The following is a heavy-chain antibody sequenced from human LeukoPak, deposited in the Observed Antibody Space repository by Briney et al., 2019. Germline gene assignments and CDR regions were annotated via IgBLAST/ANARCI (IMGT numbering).Heavy chain of an antibody. J-gene: IGHJ4*02. CDR1: GYTFTSHG. CDR2: ITVNNGYT. Sequence: ASVKVSCKAAGYTFTSHGFIWLRQAPGQGLEWMGWITVNNGYTKYAQELQGRITMTTDTSTSTAYMELRSLRSDDTAVYYCAKVHCISTNCNHIWTYFDYWGQGTLVTVSS. V-gene: IGHV1-18*01. D-gene: IGHD2-2*01. CDR3: AKVHCISTNCNHIWTYFDY.